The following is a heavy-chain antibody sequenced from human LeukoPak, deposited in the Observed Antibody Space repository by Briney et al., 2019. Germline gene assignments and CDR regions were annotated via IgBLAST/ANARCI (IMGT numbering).Heavy chain of an antibody. CDR1: GGSINSISYY. CDR2: IYYSGTT. CDR3: ASPIAASTFGVVYDWFDP. J-gene: IGHJ5*02. V-gene: IGHV4-39*01. D-gene: IGHD3-3*01. Sequence: SETLSLTCTVSGGSINSISYYWGWIRQPPGKGLEWIGTIYYSGTTYYNPSLKSRVTISVDTSKNQFSLKLSSVTAADTAVYYCASPIAASTFGVVYDWFDPWGQGTLVTVSS.